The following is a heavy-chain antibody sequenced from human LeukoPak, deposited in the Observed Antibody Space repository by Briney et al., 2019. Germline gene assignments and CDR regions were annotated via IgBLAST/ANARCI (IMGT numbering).Heavy chain of an antibody. CDR1: GFTFSNYW. Sequence: GGSLRLSCAASGFTFSNYWLHWVRPAPGKGLVWVSRIDANAKTTSYADSVKGRFTISTDNAKKTLYLQMNSLRVEDTAVYYCLTVVETTIAAFDIWGQGTMVTVSS. J-gene: IGHJ3*02. CDR3: LTVVETTIAAFDI. CDR2: IDANAKTT. D-gene: IGHD1-26*01. V-gene: IGHV3-74*01.